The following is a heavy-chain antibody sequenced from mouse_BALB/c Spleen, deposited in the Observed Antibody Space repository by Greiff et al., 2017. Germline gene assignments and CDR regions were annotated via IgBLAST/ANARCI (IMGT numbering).Heavy chain of an antibody. V-gene: IGHV3-2*02. CDR2: ISYSGST. J-gene: IGHJ1*01. D-gene: IGHD1-1*01. CDR3: ARNNYYGSSDWYFDV. CDR1: GYSITSDYA. Sequence: VQLQQSGPGLVKPSQSLSLTCTVTGYSITSDYAWNWIRQFPGNKLEWMGYISYSGSTSYNPSLKSRISITRDTSKNQFFLQLNSVTTEDTATYYCARNNYYGSSDWYFDVWGAGTTVTVSS.